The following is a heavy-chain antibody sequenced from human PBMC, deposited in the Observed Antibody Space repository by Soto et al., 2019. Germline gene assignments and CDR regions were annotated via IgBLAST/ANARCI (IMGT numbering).Heavy chain of an antibody. CDR2: IYYSGST. CDR1: GGSISSSSYY. CDR3: ARIGCSGGSCYSEPYYYYYMDV. D-gene: IGHD2-15*01. Sequence: SETLSLTCTVSGGSISSSSYYWGWIRQPPGKGLEWIGSIYYSGSTYYNPSLKSRVTISVDTSKNQFSLKLSSVTAADTAVYYCARIGCSGGSCYSEPYYYYYMDVWGKGTPVTVSS. V-gene: IGHV4-39*01. J-gene: IGHJ6*03.